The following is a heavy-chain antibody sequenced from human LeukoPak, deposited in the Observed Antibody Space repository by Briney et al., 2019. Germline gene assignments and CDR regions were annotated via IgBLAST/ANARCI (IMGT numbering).Heavy chain of an antibody. D-gene: IGHD3-3*01. V-gene: IGHV4-59*12. J-gene: IGHJ3*02. CDR3: ARLLYFWSGYSDDAFDI. CDR1: GASLSLYY. CDR2: IYYSGST. Sequence: SETLSLTCTVSGASLSLYYWSWIPQPPGKGLEWIGHIYYSGSTHYNPSLRSRVTLSVDTSKNQFSLRLRFVTAADTAVYYCARLLYFWSGYSDDAFDIWGQGTMVTVSS.